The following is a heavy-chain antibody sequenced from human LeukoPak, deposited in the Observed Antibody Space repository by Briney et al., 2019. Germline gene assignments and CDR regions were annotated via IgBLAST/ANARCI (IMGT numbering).Heavy chain of an antibody. CDR1: GGSISSSSYY. CDR3: ARDKGGSGYYHD. J-gene: IGHJ4*02. Sequence: SETLSLTCTVSGGSISSSSYYWGWIRQPPGEGLEWIGSIYYSGSTYYNPSLKSRVTISVDTSKNQFSLKLSSVTAADTAVYYCARDKGGSGYYHDWGQGTLVTVSS. D-gene: IGHD3-22*01. V-gene: IGHV4-39*07. CDR2: IYYSGST.